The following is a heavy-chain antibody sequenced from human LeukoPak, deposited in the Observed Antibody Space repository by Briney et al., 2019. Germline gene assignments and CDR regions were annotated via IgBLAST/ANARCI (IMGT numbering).Heavy chain of an antibody. Sequence: SETLSLTCAVYGGSFSGYYWSWIRQPPGKGLEWIGEINHSGSTNYNPSLKSRVTISVDTSKNQFSLKLSSVTAADTAVYYCARGGFNYDYVWGSYRPNPYFDYWGQGTLVTVSS. D-gene: IGHD3-16*02. CDR1: GGSFSGYY. J-gene: IGHJ4*02. V-gene: IGHV4-34*01. CDR2: INHSGST. CDR3: ARGGFNYDYVWGSYRPNPYFDY.